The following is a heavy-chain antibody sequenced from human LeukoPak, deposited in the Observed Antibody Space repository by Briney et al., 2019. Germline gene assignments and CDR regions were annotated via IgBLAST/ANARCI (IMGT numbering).Heavy chain of an antibody. D-gene: IGHD5-12*01. CDR3: ARGWIDGMDV. V-gene: IGHV3-48*03. Sequence: GGSLRLSCAAYGFTFSSYEMNWVRQDPGKGLEWLSYISSSGSTIYYADSVKGRFTISRDNAKNSLYLQMNSLRAEDTAVYYCARGWIDGMDVWGQGTTVTVSS. J-gene: IGHJ6*02. CDR2: ISSSGSTI. CDR1: GFTFSSYE.